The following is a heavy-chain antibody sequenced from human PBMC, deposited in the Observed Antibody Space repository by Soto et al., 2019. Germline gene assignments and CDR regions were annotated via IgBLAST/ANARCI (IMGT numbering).Heavy chain of an antibody. J-gene: IGHJ5*02. CDR3: ARDDPEYCSSTSCENWFDP. V-gene: IGHV4-4*02. CDR2: IYHSGST. D-gene: IGHD2-2*01. Sequence: SETLSPTCAVSGGSLSSNRWWSWVRQPPGKGLEWIGEIYHSGSTNYNPSFKSRVTISVDKSKNQFSLKLSSVTAADTAVYYCARDDPEYCSSTSCENWFDPWGQGTLVTVSS. CDR1: GGSLSSNRW.